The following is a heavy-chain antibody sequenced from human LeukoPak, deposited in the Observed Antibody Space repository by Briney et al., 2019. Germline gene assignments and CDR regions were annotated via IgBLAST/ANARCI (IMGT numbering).Heavy chain of an antibody. Sequence: QPGRSLRLSCAASGFTFSSYGMHWVRQAPGKGLGWVAVIWYDGSNKYYADSVKGRFTISRDNSKNTLYLQMNSLRAEDTAVYYCARERMITFGGVIVQTNDAFDIWGQGTMVTVSS. D-gene: IGHD3-16*02. V-gene: IGHV3-33*01. J-gene: IGHJ3*02. CDR1: GFTFSSYG. CDR3: ARERMITFGGVIVQTNDAFDI. CDR2: IWYDGSNK.